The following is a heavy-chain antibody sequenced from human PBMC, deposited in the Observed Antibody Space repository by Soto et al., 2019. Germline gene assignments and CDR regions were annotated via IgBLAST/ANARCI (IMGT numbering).Heavy chain of an antibody. D-gene: IGHD3-10*02. CDR1: GGSISSYY. CDR2: IYYSGST. CDR3: ARDVLPHY. J-gene: IGHJ4*02. V-gene: IGHV4-59*01. Sequence: PSETLSLTCTVSGGSISSYYWSWIRQPPGKGLEWIGYIYYSGSTNYNPSLKSRVTISVDTSKNQFSLKLSSVNAADTAVYYCARDVLPHYWGQGTLVTVSS.